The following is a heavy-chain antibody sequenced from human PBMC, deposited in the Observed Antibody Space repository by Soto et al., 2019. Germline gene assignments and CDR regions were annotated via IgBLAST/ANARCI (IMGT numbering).Heavy chain of an antibody. CDR1: GGSVSSYY. Sequence: SETLSLTCSVSGGSVSSYYWTWIRQPAGKGLEWIGRIYTSGTTNYNPSLESRVTMSVDTSKNQFSLRLSSVTAADTAVYYCARGRGSTGTTYYFDYWGQGTLVTVSS. CDR2: IYTSGTT. J-gene: IGHJ4*02. CDR3: ARGRGSTGTTYYFDY. V-gene: IGHV4-4*07. D-gene: IGHD1-1*01.